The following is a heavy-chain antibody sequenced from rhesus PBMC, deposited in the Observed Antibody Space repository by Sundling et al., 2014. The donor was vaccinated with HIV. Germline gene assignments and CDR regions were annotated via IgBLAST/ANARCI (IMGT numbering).Heavy chain of an antibody. CDR2: ILYDGTKT. CDR3: AKVGAATGYFDS. CDR1: GFTFSNFG. Sequence: EVQLVESGGGLVQPGGSLRLSCAASGFTFSNFGMHWVRQAPGKGLEWVAVILYDGTKTYYEDSVKDRFTVARDNSKNRLYLQMNNLKLDDTAVYYCAKVGAATGYFDSWGQGVLVTVSS. V-gene: IGHV3-54*02. D-gene: IGHD6-25*01. J-gene: IGHJ4*01.